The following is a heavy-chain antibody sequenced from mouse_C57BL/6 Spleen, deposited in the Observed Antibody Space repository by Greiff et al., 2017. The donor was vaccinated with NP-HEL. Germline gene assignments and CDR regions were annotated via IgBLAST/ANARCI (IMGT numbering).Heavy chain of an antibody. Sequence: QVQLQQPGAELVRPGSSVKLSCKASGYTFTSYWMHWVKQRPIQGLDWLGNIVPSDSETHYNQKFKDQATLTVDKSSSTAYMQLSSLTSEDSAVYYCARARLLRAMDYWGQGTSVTGSS. CDR3: ARARLLRAMDY. CDR2: IVPSDSET. D-gene: IGHD2-3*01. V-gene: IGHV1-52*01. CDR1: GYTFTSYW. J-gene: IGHJ4*01.